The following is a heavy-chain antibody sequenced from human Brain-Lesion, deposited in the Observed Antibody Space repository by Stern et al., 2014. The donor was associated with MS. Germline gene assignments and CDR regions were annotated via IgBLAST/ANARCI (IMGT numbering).Heavy chain of an antibody. V-gene: IGHV3-9*01. CDR3: ARDITGSSAYFAY. Sequence: GQLLESGGDLVQPGRSLRLSCAAFGFTFDDYAMHWVRQAPGKGLEWVAGISWNSGTIGYADSVKGRFTTSRDNAYSSLYLQMNSLRPEDTALYYCARDITGSSAYFAYWGQGTLVTVSS. D-gene: IGHD1-14*01. CDR1: GFTFDDYA. CDR2: ISWNSGTI. J-gene: IGHJ4*02.